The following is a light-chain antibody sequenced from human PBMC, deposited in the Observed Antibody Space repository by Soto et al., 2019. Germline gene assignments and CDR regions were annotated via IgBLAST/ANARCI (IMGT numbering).Light chain of an antibody. CDR2: KAS. CDR1: QSISNW. V-gene: IGKV1-5*03. J-gene: IGKJ4*01. Sequence: DIQMTQSPSTLSAYVGDRVTITCRASQSISNWLAWYQQKPGKAPKLLIYKASSLESGVPSRFSGSGSGTEFTLTSSRLRAEVFARYYCQCGFTFGGGTKVELK. CDR3: QCGFT.